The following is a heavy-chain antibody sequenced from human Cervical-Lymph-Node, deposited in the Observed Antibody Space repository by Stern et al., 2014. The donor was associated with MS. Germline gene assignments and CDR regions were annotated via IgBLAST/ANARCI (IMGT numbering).Heavy chain of an antibody. D-gene: IGHD3-22*01. V-gene: IGHV1-46*01. CDR3: ARAEGIGYYGWAGYYAMDV. Sequence: QVQLVESGAEVRMPGASVKVSCKASGYAFTSYYVHWLRQAPGQGLEWMGIINPSGGTRNYAQKFQGRVTMTRDTPSTTLYMELSSLRSEDTAVYYCARAEGIGYYGWAGYYAMDVWGQGTTVTVSS. CDR1: GYAFTSYY. J-gene: IGHJ6*02. CDR2: INPSGGTR.